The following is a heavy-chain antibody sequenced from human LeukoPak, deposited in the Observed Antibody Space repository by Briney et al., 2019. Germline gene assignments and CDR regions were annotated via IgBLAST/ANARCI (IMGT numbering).Heavy chain of an antibody. D-gene: IGHD2-2*01. CDR1: GGSFSGYY. CDR3: ARGRLSSRYCSSTSCYRESY. J-gene: IGHJ4*02. CDR2: INHSGST. Sequence: RPSETLSLTCAVYGGSFSGYYWSWIRQPPGKGLEWIGEINHSGSTNYNPSLKSRVTISVDTSKNQFSLKLSSVTAADTAVYYCARGRLSSRYCSSTSCYRESYWGQGTLVTVSP. V-gene: IGHV4-34*01.